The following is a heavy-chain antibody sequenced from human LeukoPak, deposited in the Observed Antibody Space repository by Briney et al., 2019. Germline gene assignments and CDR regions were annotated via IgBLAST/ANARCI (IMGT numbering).Heavy chain of an antibody. CDR1: GGTFSSYA. D-gene: IGHD1-26*01. V-gene: IGHV1-69*05. Sequence: SVKVSCKASGGTFSSYAISWVRQAPGQGLEWMGRIIPIFGTANYAQKFQGRVTITTDESTSTAYKELSSLRSEDTAVYYCARVKRLGIVGAPLDYWGQGTLVTVSS. CDR3: ARVKRLGIVGAPLDY. CDR2: IIPIFGTA. J-gene: IGHJ4*02.